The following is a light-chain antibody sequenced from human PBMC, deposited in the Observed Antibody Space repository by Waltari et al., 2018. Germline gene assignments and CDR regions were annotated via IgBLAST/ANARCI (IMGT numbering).Light chain of an antibody. Sequence: EMTQSPSSLSASVGDRVTITCRERQYISTNLNWYQHKPGKAPKVLIYDASTLQSGVPSRFSGSGSGTDFTLTIKNLQLEDSATYYCHQSHFPTWTFGQGTKVEIK. J-gene: IGKJ1*01. CDR2: DAS. CDR3: HQSHFPTWT. CDR1: QYISTN. V-gene: IGKV1-39*01.